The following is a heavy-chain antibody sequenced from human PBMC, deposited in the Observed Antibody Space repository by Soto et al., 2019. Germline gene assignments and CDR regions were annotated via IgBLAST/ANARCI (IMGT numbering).Heavy chain of an antibody. J-gene: IGHJ6*03. CDR2: IYPGDSDT. V-gene: IGHV5-51*01. D-gene: IGHD2-2*01. CDR1: GYSFTSYW. CDR3: ARLPLPDYYYYYMDV. Sequence: GESLKISCKGSGYSFTSYWIGWVRQMPGKGLEWMGIIYPGDSDTRYSPSFQGQVTISADKSISTAYLQWSSLKASDTAMYYCARLPLPDYYYYYMDVWGKGTTVTVSS.